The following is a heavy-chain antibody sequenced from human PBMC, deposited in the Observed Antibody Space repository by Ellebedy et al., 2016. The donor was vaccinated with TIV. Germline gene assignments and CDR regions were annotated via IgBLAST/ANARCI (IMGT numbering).Heavy chain of an antibody. CDR2: VRDSGTDT. CDR1: GFTFSSYA. V-gene: IGHV3-23*01. J-gene: IGHJ6*03. Sequence: GESLKISXAASGFTFSSYAMSWVRQAPGKGLEWVSAVRDSGTDTYYADSVEGRFTISRDNAKNTLYLQMNSLRVEDTAVYYCARVPPPVGAIDYFYMDVWGKGTSVTVSS. D-gene: IGHD3-16*01. CDR3: ARVPPPVGAIDYFYMDV.